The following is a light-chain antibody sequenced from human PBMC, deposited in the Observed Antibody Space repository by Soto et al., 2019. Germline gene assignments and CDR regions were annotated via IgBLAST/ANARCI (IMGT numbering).Light chain of an antibody. CDR2: AAS. CDR3: QQSYTTPPLT. CDR1: ETISMY. J-gene: IGKJ4*01. Sequence: DIQLTQSPSSLSAAVGDRVTITCRASETISMYLNWYQQKPGQAPILLISAASSLQSGVPSRFTGSGSGTDFTLTISSLQLEDFATYYCQQSYTTPPLTVGGGTKVEIK. V-gene: IGKV1-39*01.